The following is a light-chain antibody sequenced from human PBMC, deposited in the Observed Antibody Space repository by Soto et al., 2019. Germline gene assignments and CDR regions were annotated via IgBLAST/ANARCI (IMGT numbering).Light chain of an antibody. Sequence: EIVLTQSPGTLSSSPGERATLSCRASQSVSSSYLAWYQQKPGQAPRLLIYGASSRATGIPDRFSGSGSGTDLSLTISRLEPEDFAVYYCQQYGSSPYTFGQGTKLE. V-gene: IGKV3-20*01. CDR3: QQYGSSPYT. J-gene: IGKJ2*01. CDR1: QSVSSSY. CDR2: GAS.